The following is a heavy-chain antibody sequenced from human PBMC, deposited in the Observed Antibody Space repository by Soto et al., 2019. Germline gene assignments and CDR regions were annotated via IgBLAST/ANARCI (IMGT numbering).Heavy chain of an antibody. Sequence: QMQLVQSGPEVKKPGTSVKVSCKASGFTFTSSAVQWVRQARGQRLEWIGWIVVGSGNTNYAQKFQERVTITRDMSTSTAYMELSSLRSEDTAVYYCAAEGCSGGSCINPQHWGQGTLVTVSS. V-gene: IGHV1-58*01. CDR2: IVVGSGNT. CDR3: AAEGCSGGSCINPQH. D-gene: IGHD2-15*01. CDR1: GFTFTSSA. J-gene: IGHJ1*01.